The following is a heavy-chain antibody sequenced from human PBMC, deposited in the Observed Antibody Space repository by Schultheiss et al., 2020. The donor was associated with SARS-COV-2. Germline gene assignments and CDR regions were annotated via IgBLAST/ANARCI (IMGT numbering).Heavy chain of an antibody. J-gene: IGHJ6*02. V-gene: IGHV4-61*01. CDR1: GVSISSGNNY. CDR3: ARVSTIYYYYGMDV. CDR2: IYYSGST. D-gene: IGHD3-16*02. Sequence: SETLSLTCTVSGVSISSGNNYWSWIRQHPGKGLEWFGYIYYSGSTNYNPSLKSRVTISVDTSKNQFSLKLSSVTAADTAVYYCARVSTIYYYYGMDVWGQGTTVTVSS.